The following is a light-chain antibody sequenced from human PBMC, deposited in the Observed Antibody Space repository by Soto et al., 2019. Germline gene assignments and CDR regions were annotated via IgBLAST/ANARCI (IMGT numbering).Light chain of an antibody. V-gene: IGKV3-15*01. Sequence: EIVMTQSPATLSVSPGERATLSCRASQSVSSNLAWYQQKPGQAPRLLIYGASTRATGIPARFSGSGSGTAFTITLSSLQSADCAVDSCQQENNCSPSGAFGHGTKVEIK. J-gene: IGKJ1*01. CDR2: GAS. CDR3: QQENNCSPSGA. CDR1: QSVSSN.